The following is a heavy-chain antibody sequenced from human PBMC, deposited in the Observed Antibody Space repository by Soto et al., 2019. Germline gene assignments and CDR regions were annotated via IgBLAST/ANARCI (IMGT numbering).Heavy chain of an antibody. CDR2: IFPSGAT. V-gene: IGHV4-4*07. J-gene: IGHJ4*02. CDR3: ARGSLTIDY. Sequence: SETLSLTCTVSSGSLSNYYWSWIRQPAGRGLEWIGRIFPSGATNYNPSLKSRVTMSVDTSKNQFSLKLGSVTAADTAVYYCARGSLTIDYWGQGTLVTVSS. CDR1: SGSLSNYY.